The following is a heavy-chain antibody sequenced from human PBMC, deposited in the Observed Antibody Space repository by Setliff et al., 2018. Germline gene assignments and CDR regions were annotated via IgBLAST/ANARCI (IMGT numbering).Heavy chain of an antibody. CDR3: ARDPGIAAAGTLWFDP. V-gene: IGHV4-4*07. Sequence: LSLTCTVSGGSISSYYWSWIRQPAGKGLEWIGHIYIGGSANYNPSLKGRVTMSIDTSKNQFSLKLNSVTAADTAVYYCARDPGIAAAGTLWFDPWGQGTLVTVSS. D-gene: IGHD6-13*01. J-gene: IGHJ5*02. CDR2: IYIGGSA. CDR1: GGSISSYY.